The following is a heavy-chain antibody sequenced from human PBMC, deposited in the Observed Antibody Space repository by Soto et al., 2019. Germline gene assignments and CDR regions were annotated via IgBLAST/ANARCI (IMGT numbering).Heavy chain of an antibody. CDR3: ARRAMYGDFIGY. V-gene: IGHV5-10-1*01. D-gene: IGHD4-17*01. CDR2: INPTDSYT. CDR1: GYSFTTFW. Sequence: AGESLKISCTGSGYSFTTFWISWVRQMPGKGLEWMGRINPTDSYTKYSPSFQGHVTISVDKSISTAYLQWSSLKASDTAIYYCARRAMYGDFIGYWGQGTLVTVSS. J-gene: IGHJ4*02.